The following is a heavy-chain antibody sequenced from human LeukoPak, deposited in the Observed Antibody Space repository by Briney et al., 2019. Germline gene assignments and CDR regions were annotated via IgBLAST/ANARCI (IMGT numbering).Heavy chain of an antibody. J-gene: IGHJ5*02. CDR1: GRSISSYY. V-gene: IGHV4-59*03. CDR2: IYYTGSP. CDR3: ATIAVAGDWFDP. Sequence: PSETLSLTCTVSGRSISSYYWSWIRQPPGKGLEWIAYIYYTGSPTYKPSLKSRVTISVDTSNNPFSLNLSSLTAAETAVYYCATIAVAGDWFDPWGQGTLASVSS. D-gene: IGHD6-19*01.